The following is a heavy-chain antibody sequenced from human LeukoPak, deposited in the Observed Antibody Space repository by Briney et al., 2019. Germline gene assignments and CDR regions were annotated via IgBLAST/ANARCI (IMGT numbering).Heavy chain of an antibody. J-gene: IGHJ4*02. V-gene: IGHV1-18*01. Sequence: ASVKVSCKASGYIFTNFGISWVRQARGQGLEWMGWISGYNGNTKYVQKFQGRVTMTTDTSTSTAYMELRSLRSDDTAVYYCARVTSGSYHDYWGQGTLVTVSS. D-gene: IGHD1-26*01. CDR1: GYIFTNFG. CDR2: ISGYNGNT. CDR3: ARVTSGSYHDY.